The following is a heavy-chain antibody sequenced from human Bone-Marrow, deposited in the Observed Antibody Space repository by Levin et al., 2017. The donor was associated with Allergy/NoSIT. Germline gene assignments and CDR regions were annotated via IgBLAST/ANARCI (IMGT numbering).Heavy chain of an antibody. CDR3: AKCSGWYGKGYFDL. CDR2: IYSGGDT. Sequence: GESLKISCAASGFTVSSHYMSWVRQAPGKGLERVSVIYSGGDTKYTESVKGRFTISRDNSKNTLYLQMNSLRAEDTAVYYCAKCSGWYGKGYFDLWGRGTLVTVSS. J-gene: IGHJ2*01. CDR1: GFTVSSHY. V-gene: IGHV3-53*01. D-gene: IGHD6-19*01.